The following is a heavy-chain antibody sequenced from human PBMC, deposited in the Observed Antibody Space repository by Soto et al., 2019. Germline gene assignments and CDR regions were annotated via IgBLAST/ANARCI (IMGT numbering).Heavy chain of an antibody. D-gene: IGHD2-2*01. CDR2: ISYDGSNK. Sequence: GGSLRLSCAASGFTFSSYAMHWVRQAPGKGLEWVAVISYDGSNKYYADSVKGRFTISRDNSKNTLYLQMNSLRAEDTAVYYCARDXLGYCSSTSRTRVYFDYWGQGTLVTVSS. J-gene: IGHJ4*02. CDR3: ARDXLGYCSSTSRTRVYFDY. CDR1: GFTFSSYA. V-gene: IGHV3-30-3*01.